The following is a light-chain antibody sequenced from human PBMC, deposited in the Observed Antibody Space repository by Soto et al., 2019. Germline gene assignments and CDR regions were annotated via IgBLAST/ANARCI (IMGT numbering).Light chain of an antibody. V-gene: IGKV3-15*01. CDR2: RAS. Sequence: EKVVTQSPATLSVSPGERATLACGASQSAGSNLAWYQQKPGQAPRLLIFRASTRATGIPARFSGSGSGTEFTLTITSLQSEDFAVYYCQQYNDWPITFGQGTRMEIK. CDR3: QQYNDWPIT. CDR1: QSAGSN. J-gene: IGKJ5*01.